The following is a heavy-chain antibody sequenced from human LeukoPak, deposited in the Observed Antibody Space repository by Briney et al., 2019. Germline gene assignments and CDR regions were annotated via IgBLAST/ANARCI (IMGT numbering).Heavy chain of an antibody. CDR1: GFTFRSYG. CDR3: AKDLMEHYDSSGSE. CDR2: ISYDGSNK. V-gene: IGHV3-30*18. Sequence: GGSLRLSCAASGFTFRSYGMHWVRQAPGKGLEWVAVISYDGSNKYYGDSVKGRFTISRDNSKNTLYLEMNSLRAEDTAVYYCAKDLMEHYDSSGSEWSQGTLVIVSS. D-gene: IGHD3-22*01. J-gene: IGHJ4*02.